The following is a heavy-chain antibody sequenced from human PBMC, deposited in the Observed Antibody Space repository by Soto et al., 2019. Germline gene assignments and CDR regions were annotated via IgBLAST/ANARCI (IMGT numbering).Heavy chain of an antibody. J-gene: IGHJ6*02. D-gene: IGHD3-3*01. Sequence: SLRLSCTFSGFTSDDYALTWVRQAPGKGLEWVAFATSQAFGGTTDYAASVKGRFTISRDDSTTVACLQMNSLQTEDTAIYYCTRDGDFYGMDVWGQGTTVTVSS. V-gene: IGHV3-49*04. CDR2: ATSQAFGGTT. CDR3: TRDGDFYGMDV. CDR1: GFTSDDYA.